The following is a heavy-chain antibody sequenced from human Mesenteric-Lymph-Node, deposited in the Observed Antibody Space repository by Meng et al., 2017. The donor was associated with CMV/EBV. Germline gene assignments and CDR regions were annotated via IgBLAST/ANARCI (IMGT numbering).Heavy chain of an antibody. J-gene: IGHJ3*02. V-gene: IGHV4-59*08. CDR3: AGGYCTGDSCFLRGSFDI. CDR1: GSINAHY. D-gene: IGHD2-15*01. CDR2: IYYTGST. Sequence: GSINAHYWSWVRQPPGKGLEGIGYIYYTGSTNYNPSLKSRVTISMDTSKNQFSLKLKSVTAADTAVYYCAGGYCTGDSCFLRGSFDIWGQGTLVTVSS.